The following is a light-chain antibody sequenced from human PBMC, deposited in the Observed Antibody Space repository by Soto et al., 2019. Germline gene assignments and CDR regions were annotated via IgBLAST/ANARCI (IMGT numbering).Light chain of an antibody. Sequence: IVMTQSPDSLAFSLGERATTHSSSTRSVLYSCNNQSYLAWYQQKPGQPPRLLIYGGSTSATAITARFSGSGSGTELTITISSLQSEDFEVYYCRQYNNCRPCTFGQGTKVDIK. CDR1: RSVLYSCNNQSY. CDR3: RQYNNCRPCT. V-gene: IGKV4-1*01. J-gene: IGKJ1*01. CDR2: GGS.